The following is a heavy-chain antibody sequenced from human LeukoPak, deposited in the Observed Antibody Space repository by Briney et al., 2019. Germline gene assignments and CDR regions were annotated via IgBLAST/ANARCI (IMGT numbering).Heavy chain of an antibody. J-gene: IGHJ5*02. V-gene: IGHV1-2*02. CDR2: INPNSGGT. CDR1: GYRFRDHY. Sequence: ASVKVSCKDYGYRFRDHYIHWVRQAPGQGLEYLGWINPNSGGTNYAQKFQGRVTLTRDTSIDTAYIHLDSLTSDDTAVYFCARGYFGDYVLDTWGQGTLVTVSS. D-gene: IGHD4-17*01. CDR3: ARGYFGDYVLDT.